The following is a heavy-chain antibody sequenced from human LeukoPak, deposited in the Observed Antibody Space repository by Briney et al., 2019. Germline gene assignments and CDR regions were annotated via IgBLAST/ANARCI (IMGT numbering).Heavy chain of an antibody. V-gene: IGHV3-23*01. D-gene: IGHD2-8*01. CDR3: AKEQRIRHCSEGVCMEGYYFDY. J-gene: IGHJ4*02. CDR2: LSRGGGST. Sequence: GSLRLSCTGSGFPFNMFAMNWVRQALGQGLEWVSGLSRGGGSTNYADSVKGRFTISRDTSKSMVFLQMNDLRPEDTAVYYCAKEQRIRHCSEGVCMEGYYFDYWGQGSLVTVSS. CDR1: GFPFNMFA.